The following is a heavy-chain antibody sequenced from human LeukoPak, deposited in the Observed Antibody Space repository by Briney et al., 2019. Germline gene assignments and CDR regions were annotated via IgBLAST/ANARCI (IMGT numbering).Heavy chain of an antibody. CDR2: IYYSGST. J-gene: IGHJ4*02. CDR1: GGSISSSSYY. Sequence: PSETLSLTCTVSGGSISSSSYYWGWIRQPPGKGLEWIGSIYYSGSTYYNPSLKSRVTISVDTSKNQFSLKLSSVTAADTAVYYCARLSRIAARSPFGYWGQGTLVTVSS. D-gene: IGHD6-6*01. CDR3: ARLSRIAARSPFGY. V-gene: IGHV4-39*07.